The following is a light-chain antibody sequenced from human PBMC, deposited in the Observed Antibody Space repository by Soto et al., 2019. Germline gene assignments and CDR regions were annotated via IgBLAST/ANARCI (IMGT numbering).Light chain of an antibody. CDR1: QSVSSSC. V-gene: IGKV3-20*01. J-gene: IGKJ1*01. CDR3: QQYGSSQTWT. Sequence: ELVLTQSPGTLSLSPGERATLSCRASQSVSSSCLAWYQQKPGQAPRLLIYGASSRATGIPDRFSGSGSGTDFTLTISRLEPADFAVYYCQQYGSSQTWTFGQGTKVEIK. CDR2: GAS.